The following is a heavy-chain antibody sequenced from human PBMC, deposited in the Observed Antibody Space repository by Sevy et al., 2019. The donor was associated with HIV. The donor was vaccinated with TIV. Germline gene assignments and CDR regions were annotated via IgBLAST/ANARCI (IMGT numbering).Heavy chain of an antibody. Sequence: GGSLRLSCAASGFTFSSYWMSWVRQAPGKGLEWVANIKQDGSEKYYVDSVKGRFTIHRENAKNSLYLQMNSLRAEDTAVYYCARDHTRKTYYYYYGMDVWGQGTTVTVSS. CDR2: IKQDGSEK. CDR1: GFTFSSYW. V-gene: IGHV3-7*01. J-gene: IGHJ6*02. D-gene: IGHD2-2*01. CDR3: ARDHTRKTYYYYYGMDV.